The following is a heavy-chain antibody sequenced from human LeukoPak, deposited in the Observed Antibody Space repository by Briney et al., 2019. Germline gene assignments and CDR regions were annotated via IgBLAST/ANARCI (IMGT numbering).Heavy chain of an antibody. J-gene: IGHJ5*02. CDR1: GYTFTSYD. V-gene: IGHV1-8*01. CDR3: ATMVRGPKNWFDP. Sequence: ASVKVSCKASGYTFTSYDINWVRQATGQGLEWMGWMNPNSGNTGYAQKFQGRVTMTRNTSISTAYMELSSLRSEDTAVYYCATMVRGPKNWFDPWGQGTLVTVSS. CDR2: MNPNSGNT. D-gene: IGHD3-10*01.